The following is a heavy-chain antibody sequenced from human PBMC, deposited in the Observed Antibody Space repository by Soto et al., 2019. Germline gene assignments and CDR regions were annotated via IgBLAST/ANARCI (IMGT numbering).Heavy chain of an antibody. D-gene: IGHD2-21*01. Sequence: QVQLQQSGPGLVKPSQTLSLTCTVSGGSISYEYYTWTWIRQSPGEVLEWIGYIHYSGSIIYNPSFKSRVSIPADTSKDQSNLQLSSVTAANSAVYFCARGDGGGDRDYYGLDVWGQGTTVTVSS. J-gene: IGHJ6*02. V-gene: IGHV4-30-4*08. CDR2: IHYSGSI. CDR3: ARGDGGGDRDYYGLDV. CDR1: GGSISYEYYT.